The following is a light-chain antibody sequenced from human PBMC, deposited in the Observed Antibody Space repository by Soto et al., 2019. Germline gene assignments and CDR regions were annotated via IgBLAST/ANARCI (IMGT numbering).Light chain of an antibody. J-gene: IGLJ1*01. CDR1: SSDVGGSNY. V-gene: IGLV2-14*01. CDR3: SPYTISSTPPYV. Sequence: QSALTQPASVSGSPGQSITISCTGISSDVGGSNYVSWYQQHPGKAPKLMIYDVSNRPSGVSNRFYGSQSGNTASLTISGLQAEDEADYYCSPYTISSTPPYVFGTGTKVTVL. CDR2: DVS.